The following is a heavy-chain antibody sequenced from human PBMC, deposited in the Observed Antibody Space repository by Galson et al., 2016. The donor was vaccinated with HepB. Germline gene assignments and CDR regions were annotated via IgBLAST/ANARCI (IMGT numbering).Heavy chain of an antibody. Sequence: SVKVSCKASGGTLSRYGFSWVRQAPGQGLEWMGGIIPTFGTPNYAQKFQGRLTIAADEYTSTVYMILSSLKPEDTAVYYCAKDEDQIPYRYYYYYGMDVWGQGTTVTVSS. CDR2: IIPTFGTP. CDR3: AKDEDQIPYRYYYYYGMDV. J-gene: IGHJ6*02. CDR1: GGTLSRYG. V-gene: IGHV1-69*13. D-gene: IGHD2-2*02.